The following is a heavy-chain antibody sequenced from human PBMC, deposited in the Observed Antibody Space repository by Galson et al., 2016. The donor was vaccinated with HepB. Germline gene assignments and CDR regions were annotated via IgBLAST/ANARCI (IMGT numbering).Heavy chain of an antibody. V-gene: IGHV3-30-3*02. Sequence: WVRQAPGKGLEWVAADSMDGRRKFYADSVKGRFTISRDNSNNILFLQMSSLRVDDTAVYFCAKRHEYCPPVGCSVDYWGQGTLVSVSS. D-gene: IGHD2/OR15-2a*01. J-gene: IGHJ4*02. CDR3: AKRHEYCPPVGCSVDY. CDR2: DSMDGRRK.